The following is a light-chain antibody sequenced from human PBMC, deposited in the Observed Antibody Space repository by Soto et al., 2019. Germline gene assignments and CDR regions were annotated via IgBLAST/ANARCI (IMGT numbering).Light chain of an antibody. Sequence: QSVLTQPPSASGTPGQRVTISCSGSSSNIGGNTVNWYQQLPGTAPKLLIYNNNQRPSGVPDRFSGSKSDTSGSLAISGVQFEDEADYYCAAWDDRLRAWLFGGGTRLTVL. V-gene: IGLV1-44*01. CDR3: AAWDDRLRAWL. J-gene: IGLJ3*02. CDR2: NNN. CDR1: SSNIGGNT.